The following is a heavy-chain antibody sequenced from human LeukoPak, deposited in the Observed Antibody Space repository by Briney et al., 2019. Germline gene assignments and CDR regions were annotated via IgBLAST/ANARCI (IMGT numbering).Heavy chain of an antibody. CDR3: ARCSYGLRYYYYMDV. CDR1: GGTFSSYA. Sequence: SVKVSCKASGGTFSSYAISWVRQAPGQGLEWMGGIIPIFGTANYAQKFQGRVTITTDESTSTAHMELSSLRSEDTAVYYCARCSYGLRYYYYMDVWGKGTTVTVSS. V-gene: IGHV1-69*05. CDR2: IIPIFGTA. J-gene: IGHJ6*03. D-gene: IGHD5-18*01.